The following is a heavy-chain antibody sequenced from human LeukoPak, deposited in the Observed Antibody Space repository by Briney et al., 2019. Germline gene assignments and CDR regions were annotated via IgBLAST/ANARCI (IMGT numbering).Heavy chain of an antibody. CDR1: GFTFSSYA. J-gene: IGHJ6*03. CDR2: ISIDGGRT. D-gene: IGHD6-25*01. Sequence: GRSLRLSCTASGFTFSSYAMSWVRQAPGKGPEWVSTISIDGGRTYYADSVKGRFTVSRDTSKNTLYLQMNSLRAEDTAVYYCARKGIGSSRYQNMDVWGKGTTVTVSS. CDR3: ARKGIGSSRYQNMDV. V-gene: IGHV3-23*01.